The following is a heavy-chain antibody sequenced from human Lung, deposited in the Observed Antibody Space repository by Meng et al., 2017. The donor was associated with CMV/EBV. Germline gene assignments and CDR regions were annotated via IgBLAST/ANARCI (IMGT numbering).Heavy chain of an antibody. CDR1: GGSIRSSSHY. CDR2: IYYSGLT. J-gene: IGHJ5*02. Sequence: QMQQKKSGPGLVKPSETLSLTCTVSGGSIRSSSHYWGWIHQPQGKGLEWIGNIYYSGLTSYNPSLKSRVTISVDTSKNQFSLKLSSVTAADTAVFYCARVWANGEGWFDPWGQGTLVTVSS. V-gene: IGHV4-39*07. D-gene: IGHD2-8*01. CDR3: ARVWANGEGWFDP.